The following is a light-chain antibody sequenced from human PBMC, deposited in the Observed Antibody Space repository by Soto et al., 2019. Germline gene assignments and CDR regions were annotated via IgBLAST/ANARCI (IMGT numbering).Light chain of an antibody. CDR3: SSYAGSSDLV. CDR1: NSDIGGYNS. CDR2: EGS. Sequence: QSVLTQPASVSGSPGQSITISCTGSNSDIGGYNSVSWYQQHPGKAPKLLIYEGSKRPSGISNRFSGSKSGNTASLTISGLQAEDEADYYCSSYAGSSDLVFGGGTKLTVL. V-gene: IGLV2-23*01. J-gene: IGLJ2*01.